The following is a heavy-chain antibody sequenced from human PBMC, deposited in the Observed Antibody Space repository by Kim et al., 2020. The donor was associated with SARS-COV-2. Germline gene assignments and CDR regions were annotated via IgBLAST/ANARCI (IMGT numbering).Heavy chain of an antibody. CDR3: ARDVSRDVGRVADY. D-gene: IGHD2-15*01. J-gene: IGHJ4*02. Sequence: GGSLRLSCAASGFTFSSYAMHWVRQAPGKGLEWVAVISYDGSNKYYADSVKGRFTISRDNSKNTLYLQMNSLRAEDTAVYYCARDVSRDVGRVADYWGQGTLVTVSS. V-gene: IGHV3-30-3*01. CDR1: GFTFSSYA. CDR2: ISYDGSNK.